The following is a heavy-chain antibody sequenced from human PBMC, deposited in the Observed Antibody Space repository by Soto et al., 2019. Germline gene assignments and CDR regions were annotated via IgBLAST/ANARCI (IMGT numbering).Heavy chain of an antibody. V-gene: IGHV4-39*07. CDR1: GGSISSSSYY. Sequence: SKTLSLTCTVSGGSISSSSYYWGWIRQPPGKGLEWIGSIYYSGSTNYNPSLKSRVTISVDTSKNQFSLKLSSVTAADTAVYYCASGYSYGELDYWGQGTLVTVSS. D-gene: IGHD5-18*01. CDR3: ASGYSYGELDY. CDR2: IYYSGST. J-gene: IGHJ4*02.